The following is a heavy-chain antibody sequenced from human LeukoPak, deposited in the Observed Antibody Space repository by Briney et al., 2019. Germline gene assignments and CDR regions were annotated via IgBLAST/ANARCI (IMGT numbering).Heavy chain of an antibody. CDR1: GYTFTSYD. CDR3: ARDEGYRRKDY. CDR2: MNPNSGNT. Sequence: AASVKVSCKASGYTFTSYDINWVRQATGQGLEWMGWMNPNSGNTGYAQKLQGRVTMTTDTSTSTAYMELRSLRSDDTAVYYCARDEGYRRKDYWGQGTLVTVSS. V-gene: IGHV1-8*01. D-gene: IGHD3-16*02. J-gene: IGHJ4*02.